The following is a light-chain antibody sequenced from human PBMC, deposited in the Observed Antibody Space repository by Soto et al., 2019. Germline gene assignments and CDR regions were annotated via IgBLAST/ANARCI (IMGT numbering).Light chain of an antibody. Sequence: DIVLTQSPGTLSLSPGESATLSCRASQSVDSTYITWYQQKPGQAPRLLIYVTSGRATSIPDRFSGSGSGTDFTLTISRLEPEDFAVYYCQHYDSSRTFGQGTKVDIK. CDR1: QSVDSTY. V-gene: IGKV3-20*01. CDR2: VTS. CDR3: QHYDSSRT. J-gene: IGKJ1*01.